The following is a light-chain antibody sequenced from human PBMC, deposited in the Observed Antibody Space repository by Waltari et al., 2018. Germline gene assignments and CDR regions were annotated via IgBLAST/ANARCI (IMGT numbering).Light chain of an antibody. CDR2: DDR. CDR3: QVWDSSSNHVV. V-gene: IGLV3-21*02. CDR1: QIGRKT. Sequence: SYVLTQPSSVSVAPGQPASITCGANQIGRKTLHWYQQGPGQAPVVVIYDDRDRPSGIPERFSGSNSGNTATLTISRVEAGDEADYYCQVWDSSSNHVVFGGGTKLTVL. J-gene: IGLJ2*01.